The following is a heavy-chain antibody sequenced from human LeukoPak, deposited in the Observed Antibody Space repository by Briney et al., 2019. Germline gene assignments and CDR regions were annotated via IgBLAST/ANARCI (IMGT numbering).Heavy chain of an antibody. CDR3: ARDGPRDYFDY. CDR2: INPSGGST. J-gene: IGHJ4*02. Sequence: ASVTVSCTASGYTFTSYYMHWVRQAPGQGLEWMGIINPSGGSTSYAQKFQGRVTMTRDTSTSTVYMELSSLRSEDTAVYYCARDGPRDYFDYWGQGTLVTVSS. CDR1: GYTFTSYY. V-gene: IGHV1-46*01.